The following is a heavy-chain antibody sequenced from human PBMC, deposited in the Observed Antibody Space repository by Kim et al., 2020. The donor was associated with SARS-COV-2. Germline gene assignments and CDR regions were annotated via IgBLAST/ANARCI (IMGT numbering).Heavy chain of an antibody. D-gene: IGHD3-22*01. CDR3: ARGGRELGYYRNWYFDL. CDR1: GGSFSGYY. Sequence: SETLSLTCAVYGGSFSGYYWSWIRQPPGKGLEWIGEINHSGSTNYNPSLKSRVTISVDTSKNQFSLKLSSVTAADTAVYYCARGGRELGYYRNWYFDLWGRGTLVTVSS. J-gene: IGHJ2*01. CDR2: INHSGST. V-gene: IGHV4-34*01.